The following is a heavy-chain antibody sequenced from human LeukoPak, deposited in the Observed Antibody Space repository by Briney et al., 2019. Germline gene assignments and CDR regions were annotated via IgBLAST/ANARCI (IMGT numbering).Heavy chain of an antibody. V-gene: IGHV3-11*01. CDR3: ARGLYYDFWSAPGYFQH. J-gene: IGHJ1*01. Sequence: PGGSLRLSCAASGFTFSDYYMSWIRQAPGKGLEWVSHISSSGSTIYYADSVKGRFTISRDNAKNSLYLQMNSLRAEDTAVYYCARGLYYDFWSAPGYFQHWGQGTLVTVSS. CDR2: ISSSGSTI. CDR1: GFTFSDYY. D-gene: IGHD3-3*01.